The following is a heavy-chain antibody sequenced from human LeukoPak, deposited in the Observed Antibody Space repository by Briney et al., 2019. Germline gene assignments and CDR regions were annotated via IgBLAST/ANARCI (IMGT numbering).Heavy chain of an antibody. CDR3: GRYRGNERGIDY. J-gene: IGHJ4*02. Sequence: SETLSLTCAVYGGSFSGYYWSWIRRPPGKGLEWIGEISHSGSTNYNPSLKSRVTISRDTSKNQFSLKLSSVTAADSAVYYCGRYRGNERGIDYWGQGTPVTVSS. D-gene: IGHD5-12*01. CDR1: GGSFSGYY. CDR2: ISHSGST. V-gene: IGHV4-34*01.